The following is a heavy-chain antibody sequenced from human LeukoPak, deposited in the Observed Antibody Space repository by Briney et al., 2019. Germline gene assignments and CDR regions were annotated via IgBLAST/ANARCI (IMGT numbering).Heavy chain of an antibody. J-gene: IGHJ3*02. CDR2: ISWNSGSI. V-gene: IGHV3-9*01. CDR3: AKDMRYGDYIGAFDI. CDR1: GFTFDDYA. Sequence: PGGSLRLSCAASGFTFDDYAMHWVRQAPGKGLEWVSGISWNSGSIGYADSVKGRFTISRDNAKNSLYLQMNSLRAEDTALYYCAKDMRYGDYIGAFDIWGQGTMVTVSS. D-gene: IGHD4-17*01.